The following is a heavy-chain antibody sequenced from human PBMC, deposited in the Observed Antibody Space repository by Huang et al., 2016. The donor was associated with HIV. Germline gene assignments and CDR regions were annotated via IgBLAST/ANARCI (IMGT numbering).Heavy chain of an antibody. J-gene: IGHJ4*02. Sequence: VQLVQSGAEVKKPGESLKISCKGSGYSFSSYWIAWVRQMPGKGLEWVGIIVPDASETTYSPSFGGQVTIAADKSIGTAYLQGSSLKASDTAMYYCARRFSSSSGYFDYWGQGSLVTVSS. D-gene: IGHD6-6*01. CDR2: IVPDASET. CDR3: ARRFSSSSGYFDY. V-gene: IGHV5-51*01. CDR1: GYSFSSYW.